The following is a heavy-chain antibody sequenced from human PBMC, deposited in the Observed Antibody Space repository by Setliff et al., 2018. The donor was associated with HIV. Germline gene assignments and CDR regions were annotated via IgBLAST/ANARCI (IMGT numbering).Heavy chain of an antibody. V-gene: IGHV4-59*12. CDR3: ARGFVVRGVIHYYGMDV. CDR2: IYYSGST. J-gene: IGHJ6*02. Sequence: SETLSLTCTVSGGSISSYYWSWIRQPPGKGLEWIGYIYYSGSTNYNPSLKSRVTISVDTSKNQFSLKLSSVTAADTAVYYCARGFVVRGVIHYYGMDVWGQGTTVTVSS. CDR1: GGSISSYY. D-gene: IGHD3-10*01.